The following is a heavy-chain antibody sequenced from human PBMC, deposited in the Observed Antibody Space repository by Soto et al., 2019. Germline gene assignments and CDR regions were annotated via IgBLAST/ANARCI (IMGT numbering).Heavy chain of an antibody. D-gene: IGHD3-9*01. CDR3: AKIKSPYYDILTGYYNWYYFDY. Sequence: GGSLRLSCAASGFTFSGYAMSWVRQAPGKGLEWVSAISGSGGSTYYADSVKGRFTISRDNSKNTLYLQMNSLRAEDTAVYYCAKIKSPYYDILTGYYNWYYFDYWGQGTLVTVSS. J-gene: IGHJ4*02. CDR1: GFTFSGYA. V-gene: IGHV3-23*01. CDR2: ISGSGGST.